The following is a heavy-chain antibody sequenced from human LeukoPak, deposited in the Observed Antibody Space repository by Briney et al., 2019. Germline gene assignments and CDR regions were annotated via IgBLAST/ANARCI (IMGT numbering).Heavy chain of an antibody. CDR2: ISSSGSTI. CDR1: GFTVSSNY. Sequence: PGGSLRLSCAASGFTVSSNYMSWIRQAPGKGLEWVSYISSSGSTIYYADSVKGRFTISRDNAKNSLYLQMNSLRAEDTAVYYCARDEDGPNYYYYMDVWGKGTTVTVSS. J-gene: IGHJ6*03. D-gene: IGHD5-24*01. V-gene: IGHV3-11*04. CDR3: ARDEDGPNYYYYMDV.